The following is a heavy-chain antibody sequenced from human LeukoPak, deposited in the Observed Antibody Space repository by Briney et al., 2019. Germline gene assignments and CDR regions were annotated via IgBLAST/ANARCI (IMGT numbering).Heavy chain of an antibody. CDR1: GYTFTSYG. CDR2: INPSGGST. Sequence: ASVKVSCKASGYTFTSYGISWVRQAPGQGLEWMGIINPSGGSTSYAQKFQGRVTMTRDMSTSTVYMELSSLRSEDTAVYYCARDPYGAQDQNWFDPWGQGTLVTVSS. J-gene: IGHJ5*02. V-gene: IGHV1-46*01. D-gene: IGHD4-17*01. CDR3: ARDPYGAQDQNWFDP.